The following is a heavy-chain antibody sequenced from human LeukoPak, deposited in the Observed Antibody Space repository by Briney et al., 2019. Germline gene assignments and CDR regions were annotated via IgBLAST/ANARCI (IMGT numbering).Heavy chain of an antibody. CDR2: IDPNSGGT. Sequence: ASVKVSCKASGYTFTGYYMHWVRQAPGRAPEWMGWIDPNSGGTNYAQKFQGRVTMTRDTSISTAYMELSRLTSDDTAVYYCATGWYVNYWGQGTLVTVST. V-gene: IGHV1-2*02. J-gene: IGHJ4*02. CDR3: ATGWYVNY. CDR1: GYTFTGYY. D-gene: IGHD6-13*01.